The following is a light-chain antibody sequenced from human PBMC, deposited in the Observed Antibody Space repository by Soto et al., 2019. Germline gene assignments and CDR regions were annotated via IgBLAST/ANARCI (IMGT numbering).Light chain of an antibody. CDR1: QSVSSSY. Sequence: EIVLTQSPGTLSLSPWEIATLSCRASQSVSSSYLAWYQQKPGQAPRLLIYGASGRATGIPDRFSGSGSGTDFTLTISSLQSEDFAVYYCLQYDDWHRTFGQGTKVDI. V-gene: IGKV3-20*01. CDR2: GAS. J-gene: IGKJ1*01. CDR3: LQYDDWHRT.